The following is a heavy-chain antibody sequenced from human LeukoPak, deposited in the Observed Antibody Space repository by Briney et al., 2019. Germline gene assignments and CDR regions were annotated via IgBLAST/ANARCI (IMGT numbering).Heavy chain of an antibody. V-gene: IGHV4-59*01. CDR2: IYYSGST. J-gene: IGHJ4*02. Sequence: PSETLSLTCTVSGASISSYYWSWIRQPPGKGLEWLGYIYYSGSTNYNPSLKSRVTISVDTSKNQFSLKLSSVTAADTAVYYCARGIRAQAAGGLSFQYYFDYWGQGTLVTVSS. CDR3: ARGIRAQAAGGLSFQYYFDY. D-gene: IGHD3-16*02. CDR1: GASISSYY.